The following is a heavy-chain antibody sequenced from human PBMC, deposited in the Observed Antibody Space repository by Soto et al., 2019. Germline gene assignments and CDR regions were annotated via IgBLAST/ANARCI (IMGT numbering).Heavy chain of an antibody. J-gene: IGHJ2*01. V-gene: IGHV3-66*01. CDR2: IYIGGIT. CDR3: ARDVFFFQAEDGIRDVRSVSAFLLNRSSDL. Sequence: EKGLEWVSVIYIGGITYYADSVKGRFTISRENSKNTLYHQMNSLRAEDRAVFYCARDVFFFQAEDGIRDVRSVSAFLLNRSSDL. D-gene: IGHD2-15*01.